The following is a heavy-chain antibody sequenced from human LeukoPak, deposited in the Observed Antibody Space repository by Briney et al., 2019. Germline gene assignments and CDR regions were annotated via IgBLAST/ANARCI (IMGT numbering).Heavy chain of an antibody. J-gene: IGHJ4*02. CDR2: IIPILGIA. Sequence: ASVKVSCKASGGTFSSYVINWVRQAPGQGLEWMGRIIPILGIANYAQKFQGRVTITADKSTSTAYMELSSLRSEDTAVYYCASYGGNFGVFDYWGQGTLVTVSS. V-gene: IGHV1-69*04. CDR1: GGTFSSYV. CDR3: ASYGGNFGVFDY. D-gene: IGHD4-23*01.